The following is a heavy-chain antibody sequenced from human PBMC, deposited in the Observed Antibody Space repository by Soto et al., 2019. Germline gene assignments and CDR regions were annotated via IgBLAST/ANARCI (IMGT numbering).Heavy chain of an antibody. Sequence: SETLSLTCTVSGGSISSGGYYWSRIRQHPGKGLEWIGYIYYSGSTYYNPSLKSRVTISVDTSKNQFSLKLSSVTAADTAVYYCARSREVRGYYFDYWGQGTLVTVSS. V-gene: IGHV4-31*03. CDR1: GGSISSGGYY. D-gene: IGHD3-10*01. J-gene: IGHJ4*02. CDR3: ARSREVRGYYFDY. CDR2: IYYSGST.